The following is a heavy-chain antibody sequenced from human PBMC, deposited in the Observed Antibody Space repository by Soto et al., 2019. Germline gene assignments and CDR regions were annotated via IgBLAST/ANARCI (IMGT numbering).Heavy chain of an antibody. V-gene: IGHV3-33*01. D-gene: IGHD1-1*01. CDR3: ARGTGIDN. Sequence: LSLSCAASGFSFSSYGMHWVRQAPGKGLEWVAIIWLDGSKRYYADSVKGRFTISRDNSKNTLYLQMNSLRLEDTAMYYCARGTGIDNWGQGALVTVSS. J-gene: IGHJ4*02. CDR1: GFSFSSYG. CDR2: IWLDGSKR.